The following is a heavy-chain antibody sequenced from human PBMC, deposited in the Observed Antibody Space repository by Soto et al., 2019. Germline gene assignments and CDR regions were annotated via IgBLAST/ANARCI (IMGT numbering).Heavy chain of an antibody. J-gene: IGHJ1*01. CDR2: INHSGHT. V-gene: IGHV4-34*01. CDR3: ATGMASAGELVAY. D-gene: IGHD6-13*01. Sequence: QVQLQQWGAGLLKPSETLSLTCAVYGGSFSAYYWSWIRQPPGKGLQWIGEINHSGHTNSNPSLKSGVTISEDPAKNQFSLELSSVTAADTAVYYCATGMASAGELVAYWGQGTLVTVSS. CDR1: GGSFSAYY.